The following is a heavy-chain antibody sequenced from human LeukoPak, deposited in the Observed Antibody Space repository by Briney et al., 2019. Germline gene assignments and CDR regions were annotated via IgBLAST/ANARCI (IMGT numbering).Heavy chain of an antibody. CDR3: ASRRPLARNYYYYGMDV. Sequence: ASVKVSCKASGYTFTSYDINWVRQATGQGLEWMGWMNPNSGNTGYAQKFQGRVTMTRNTSISTAYMELSSLRSEDTAVYYCASRRPLARNYYYYGMDVWGQGTTVTVSS. CDR2: MNPNSGNT. D-gene: IGHD6-19*01. CDR1: GYTFTSYD. J-gene: IGHJ6*02. V-gene: IGHV1-8*01.